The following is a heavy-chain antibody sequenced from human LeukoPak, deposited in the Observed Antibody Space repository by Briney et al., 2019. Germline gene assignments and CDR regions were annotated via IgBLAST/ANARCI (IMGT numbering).Heavy chain of an antibody. CDR3: ATTYYYDIGAFDT. Sequence: SVKVSCKASGGTFSSYAISWVRQAPGQGLEWMGGIIPIFGTANYAQKFQGRVTITADESTSTAYMELSSLRSEDTAVYYCATTYYYDIGAFDTWGQGTMVTVSS. V-gene: IGHV1-69*01. D-gene: IGHD3-22*01. CDR1: GGTFSSYA. CDR2: IIPIFGTA. J-gene: IGHJ3*02.